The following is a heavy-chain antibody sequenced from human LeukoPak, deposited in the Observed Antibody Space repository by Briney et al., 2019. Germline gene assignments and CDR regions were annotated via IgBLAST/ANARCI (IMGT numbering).Heavy chain of an antibody. CDR1: GGTFSSYA. J-gene: IGHJ4*02. V-gene: IGHV1-69*04. Sequence: SVRVSCKASGGTFSSYAISWVRQAPGQGLEWMGRIIPILGIANCAQKFQGRVTITADKSTSTAYMELSSLRSEDTAVYYCAREVIGYCSGGSCHSFDYWGQGTLVTVSS. CDR3: AREVIGYCSGGSCHSFDY. D-gene: IGHD2-15*01. CDR2: IIPILGIA.